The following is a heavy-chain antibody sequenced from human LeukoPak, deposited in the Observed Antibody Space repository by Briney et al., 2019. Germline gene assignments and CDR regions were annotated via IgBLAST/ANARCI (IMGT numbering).Heavy chain of an antibody. J-gene: IGHJ6*03. CDR2: IYYSGST. V-gene: IGHV4-59*01. CDR1: GGSISRYY. D-gene: IGHD3-22*01. Sequence: PSETLSLTCTVSGGSISRYYWSWIRQPPGKGLAWIGYIYYSGSTNYNPSLKSRVTISVDTSKNQFSLKLSSVTAADTAVYYCARFYDSSGYYYMDVWGKGTTVTVSS. CDR3: ARFYDSSGYYYMDV.